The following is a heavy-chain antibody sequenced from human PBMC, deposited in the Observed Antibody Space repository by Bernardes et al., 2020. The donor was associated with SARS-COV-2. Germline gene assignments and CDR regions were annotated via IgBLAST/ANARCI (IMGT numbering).Heavy chain of an antibody. CDR1: EFLFGSYD. J-gene: IGHJ6*01. D-gene: IGHD3-9*01. Sequence: GGSLRLSCAASEFLFGSYDMHWVRQAPGKGLEWVAGVSWDNGRRVYVDSVKGRFIVSRDNYRNFLYLQMNSLEIEDAATYYCAKEIAPYSDKNLYDWVFYGVDVWGPGTTVTVSS. V-gene: IGHV3-9*01. CDR2: VSWDNGRR. CDR3: AKEIAPYSDKNLYDWVFYGVDV.